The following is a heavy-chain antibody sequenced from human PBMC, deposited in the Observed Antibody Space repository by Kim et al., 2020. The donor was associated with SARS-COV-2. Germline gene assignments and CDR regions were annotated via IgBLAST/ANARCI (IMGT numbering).Heavy chain of an antibody. Sequence: GGSLRLSCAASGFTFSSYGMHWVRQAPGKGLEWVAVISYDGSNKYYADSVKGRFTISRDNSKNTLYLQMNSLRAEDTAVYYCARDIHTAMVLVDYWGQGTLVTVSS. V-gene: IGHV3-33*05. CDR3: ARDIHTAMVLVDY. CDR2: ISYDGSNK. J-gene: IGHJ4*02. CDR1: GFTFSSYG. D-gene: IGHD5-18*01.